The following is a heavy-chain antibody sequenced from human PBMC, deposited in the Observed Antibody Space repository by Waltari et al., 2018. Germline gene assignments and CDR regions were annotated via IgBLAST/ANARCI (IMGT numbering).Heavy chain of an antibody. D-gene: IGHD1-7*01. CDR1: GFTFNNFW. Sequence: EVRLVESGGGLVQPGGSLRLSCVASGFTFNNFWMHWVPQAPGKGLVWVSRINDDGSNATYAETVKGRFTMSRDNAKNTLYLQMSNVRVDDSAVYYCARGPYISSTGTQYHWGQGALVTVSS. CDR2: INDDGSNA. CDR3: ARGPYISSTGTQYH. J-gene: IGHJ1*01. V-gene: IGHV3-74*01.